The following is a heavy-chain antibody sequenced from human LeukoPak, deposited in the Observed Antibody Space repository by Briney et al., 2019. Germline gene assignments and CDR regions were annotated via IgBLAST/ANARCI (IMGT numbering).Heavy chain of an antibody. CDR1: GFTFSSYS. CDR2: ISSSRSYI. J-gene: IGHJ3*01. CDR3: ARARYCGSTTCIDAFAL. V-gene: IGHV3-21*06. D-gene: IGHD2-2*01. Sequence: NPGGSLRLSCAASGFTFSSYSMNWVRQAPGKGLEWVSSISSSRSYIKYADSLKGRFTISRDNAKNSLYLQMNRLRPEDTAVYYCARARYCGSTTCIDAFALWGQGTMVTVSS.